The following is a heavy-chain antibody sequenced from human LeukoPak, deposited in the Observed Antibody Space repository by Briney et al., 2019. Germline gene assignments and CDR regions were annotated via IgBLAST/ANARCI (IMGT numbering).Heavy chain of an antibody. CDR2: IIPILGIA. J-gene: IGHJ4*02. V-gene: IGHV1-69*04. CDR1: GGTFSIYA. CDR3: ARGVSMSTSCYAH. D-gene: IGHD2-2*01. Sequence: SVKVSCKSSGGTFSIYAISWVRQAPGQGLEWMGRIIPILGIANYAQKCQGRVTITADKYTSTDYMELSSLRSEDTAGYYCARGVSMSTSCYAHWGQGTLVTVSS.